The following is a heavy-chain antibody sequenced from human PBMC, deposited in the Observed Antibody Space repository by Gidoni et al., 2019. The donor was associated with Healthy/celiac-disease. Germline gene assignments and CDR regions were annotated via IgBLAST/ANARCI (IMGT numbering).Heavy chain of an antibody. CDR2: IYHSGST. J-gene: IGHJ3*02. D-gene: IGHD3-22*01. Sequence: QVQLQESGPGLVKPSGTLSLTCAVSGGSIRSSNCWSWVRQPPGKGLEWSGEIYHSGSTNYNPSLKSRVTISVDKSKNQFSLKLSSVTAADTAVYYCASLTGIVVTDLDAFDIWGKGTMVTVSS. CDR3: ASLTGIVVTDLDAFDI. V-gene: IGHV4-4*02. CDR1: GGSIRSSNC.